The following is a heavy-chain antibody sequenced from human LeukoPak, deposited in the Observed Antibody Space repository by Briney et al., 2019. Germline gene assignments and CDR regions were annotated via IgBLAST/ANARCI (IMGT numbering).Heavy chain of an antibody. CDR2: IKQDGSEK. CDR3: ARGDYGSGSPYYYYYMDV. CDR1: GFTFSSYW. V-gene: IGHV3-7*03. D-gene: IGHD3-10*01. Sequence: GGSLRLSCAASGFTFSSYWMSWVRQAPGKGLEWVANIKQDGSEKYYVDSVKGRFTISRDNSKNTLFLQMNSLRAEDTAVYYCARGDYGSGSPYYYYYMDVWGKGTTVTISS. J-gene: IGHJ6*03.